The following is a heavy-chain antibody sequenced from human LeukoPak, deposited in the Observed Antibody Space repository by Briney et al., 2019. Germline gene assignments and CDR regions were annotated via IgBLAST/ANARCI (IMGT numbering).Heavy chain of an antibody. CDR2: FDPEDGET. J-gene: IGHJ6*04. CDR1: GYTLTELS. D-gene: IGHD2-15*01. V-gene: IGHV1-24*01. CDR3: ATDSSGGYYYYGMDV. Sequence: GASVKVSCKVSGYTLTELSMHWVRQAPGKGLEWMGGFDPEDGETIYAQKFQGRVTMTGDTSTDTAYMVLSSLRSEDTAVYYCATDSSGGYYYYGMDVWGKGTTVTVSS.